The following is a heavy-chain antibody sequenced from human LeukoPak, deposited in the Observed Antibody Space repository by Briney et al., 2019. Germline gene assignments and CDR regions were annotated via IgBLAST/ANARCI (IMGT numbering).Heavy chain of an antibody. CDR2: IIGGST. CDR1: GFTVSSNK. J-gene: IGHJ4*02. D-gene: IGHD3-9*01. Sequence: GGSLRLSCAASGFTVSSNKMSWVRQAPGKGLEWVSSIIGGSTYYADSRKGRFTISRDNSKNTLYLQMNSLRAEDTAVYYCARDAPYYDILTGYYTGYFDYWGQGTLVTVSS. CDR3: ARDAPYYDILTGYYTGYFDY. V-gene: IGHV3-38-3*01.